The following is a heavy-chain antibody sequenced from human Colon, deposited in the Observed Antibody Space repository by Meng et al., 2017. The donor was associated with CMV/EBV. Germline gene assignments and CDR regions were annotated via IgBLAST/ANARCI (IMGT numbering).Heavy chain of an antibody. V-gene: IGHV3-15*01. CDR2: IKSKTDGGTT. CDR1: GFTFSNAW. CDR3: SIDVSEAGNGELDY. Sequence: GESLKISCAASGFTFSNAWMSWVRQAPGKGLEWVGRIKSKTDGGTTDYAAPMEGRFTISRDDSKKTVYLQMNSLKSEDTAVYYCSIDVSEAGNGELDYWGQGTLVTVSS. J-gene: IGHJ4*02. D-gene: IGHD2-8*01.